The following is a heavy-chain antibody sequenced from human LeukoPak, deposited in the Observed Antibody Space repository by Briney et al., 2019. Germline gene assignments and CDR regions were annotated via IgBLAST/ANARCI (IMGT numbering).Heavy chain of an antibody. D-gene: IGHD2-15*01. CDR3: ARASCSGGSCYPDSFDY. Sequence: ASVKVSCKASGYTFTSYGISWVRQAPGQGLEWMGWISAYNGNTNYAQKLQGRVTMTTDTSTSTAYMELRSLRSDDTAVYYCARASCSGGSCYPDSFDYWGQGTLVTVSS. V-gene: IGHV1-18*01. CDR1: GYTFTSYG. CDR2: ISAYNGNT. J-gene: IGHJ4*02.